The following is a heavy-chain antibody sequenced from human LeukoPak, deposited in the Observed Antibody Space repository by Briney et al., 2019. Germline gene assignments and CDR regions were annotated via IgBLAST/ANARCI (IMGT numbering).Heavy chain of an antibody. CDR1: GYTFTSYD. Sequence: GASVKVSCEASGYTFTSYDINWLRQATGQGLEWMGWMNPNSGNTGYAQKFQGRVTMTRDTSISTAYMELSSLRSEDTAVYYCARVDCSSASSSASCYWVYWGQGTLVTVSS. J-gene: IGHJ4*02. CDR2: MNPNSGNT. V-gene: IGHV1-8*01. D-gene: IGHD2-2*01. CDR3: ARVDCSSASSSASCYWVY.